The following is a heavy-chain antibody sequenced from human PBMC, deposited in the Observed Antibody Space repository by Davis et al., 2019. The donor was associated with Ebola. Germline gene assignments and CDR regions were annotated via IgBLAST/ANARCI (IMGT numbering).Heavy chain of an antibody. CDR2: ISGSGGST. J-gene: IGHJ4*02. CDR3: ARAYYDSSGYYLDY. CDR1: GFTFSSYA. D-gene: IGHD3-22*01. Sequence: PGGSLRLSCAASGFTFSSYAMSWVRQAPGKGLEWVSAISGSGGSTYYADSVKGRFTISRDNSKNTLYLQMNSLRAEDTAVNYCARAYYDSSGYYLDYWGQGTLVTVSS. V-gene: IGHV3-23*01.